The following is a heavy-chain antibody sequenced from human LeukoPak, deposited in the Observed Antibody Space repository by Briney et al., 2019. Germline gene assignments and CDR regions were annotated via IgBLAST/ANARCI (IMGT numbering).Heavy chain of an antibody. D-gene: IGHD2-21*02. V-gene: IGHV3-21*01. Sequence: GGSLRLSCAASGFTFSTSGMDWVRQAPGKGLEWVASISSRSYGYYADAVKGRFTISRDNARNSLYLQMNSLRAEDTALYYCARGGGDIPIDSWGQGTLVAVSS. CDR3: ARGGGDIPIDS. CDR1: GFTFSTSG. CDR2: ISSRSYG. J-gene: IGHJ4*02.